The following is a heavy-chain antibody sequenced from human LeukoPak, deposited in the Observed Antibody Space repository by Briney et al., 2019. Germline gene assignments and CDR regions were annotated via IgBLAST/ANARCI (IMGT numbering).Heavy chain of an antibody. V-gene: IGHV1-8*01. D-gene: IGHD3-3*01. CDR2: MNPNSGNT. J-gene: IGHJ6*03. Sequence: ASVKVSCKASGYTFTSYDINWVRQATGQGLEWMGWMNPNSGNTGYAQKFQGRVTMTRNTSISTAYMELSRLRYEDTAVYYCARAPTYDFWSGYYVYYYYYYMDVWGKGTTVTVSS. CDR1: GYTFTSYD. CDR3: ARAPTYDFWSGYYVYYYYYYMDV.